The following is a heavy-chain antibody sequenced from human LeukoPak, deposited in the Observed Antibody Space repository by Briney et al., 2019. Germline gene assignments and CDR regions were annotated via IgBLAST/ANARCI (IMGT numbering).Heavy chain of an antibody. Sequence: GGSLRLSCAASGFTFSSYAMSWVRQAPGKGLEWVSAISGSGGSTYYADSVKGRFTISRDNSKNTLYLQMNSLGAEDTAVYYCAKHRGPVVAAGTGWGQGTLVTVSS. V-gene: IGHV3-23*01. CDR2: ISGSGGST. D-gene: IGHD2-15*01. CDR3: AKHRGPVVAAGTG. J-gene: IGHJ4*02. CDR1: GFTFSSYA.